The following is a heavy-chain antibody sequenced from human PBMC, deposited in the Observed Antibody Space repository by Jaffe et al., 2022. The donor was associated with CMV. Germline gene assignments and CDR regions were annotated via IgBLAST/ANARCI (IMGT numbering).Heavy chain of an antibody. D-gene: IGHD3-9*01. CDR2: IDPKSGVT. CDR1: GYIFADYC. CDR3: AREVEGTPSGRYYYSDY. V-gene: IGHV1-2*02. Sequence: QVHLVQSGAEVKSPGASVKVSCKASGYIFADYCIHWVRQAPGQGPEWMGWIDPKSGVTSYARKFKGRVTLNRDTSINTITMDLGTLRSDDTAMYYCAREVEGTPSGRYYYSDYWGQGTLVTVSS. J-gene: IGHJ4*02.